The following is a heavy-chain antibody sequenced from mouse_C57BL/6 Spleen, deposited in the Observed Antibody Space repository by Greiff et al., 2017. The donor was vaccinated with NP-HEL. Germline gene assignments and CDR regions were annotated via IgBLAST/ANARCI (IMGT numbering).Heavy chain of an antibody. CDR2: IYPSDSET. D-gene: IGHD2-1*01. V-gene: IGHV1-61*01. J-gene: IGHJ2*01. CDR3: AREGIYYGNYVPYFDY. Sequence: QVQLQQSGAELVRPGSSVKLSCKASGYTFTSYWMDWVKQRPGQGLEWIGNIYPSDSETHYNQKFKDKATLTVDKSSSTAYMQLSSLTSEDSAVYYCAREGIYYGNYVPYFDYWGQGTTLTVSS. CDR1: GYTFTSYW.